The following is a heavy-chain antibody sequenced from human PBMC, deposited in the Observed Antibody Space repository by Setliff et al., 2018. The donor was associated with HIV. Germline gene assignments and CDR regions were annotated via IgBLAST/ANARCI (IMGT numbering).Heavy chain of an antibody. CDR2: IKEDGSDK. V-gene: IGHV3-7*03. CDR1: GFTFYNFW. CDR3: ARDDRSKETLSFVS. D-gene: IGHD3-16*01. Sequence: GGSLRLSCAASGFTFYNFWMNWVRQAQGEGLEWVASIKEDGSDKFYVDSVRGRFTISRDNAKNSLFLQMNTLGVEDTAIYFCARDDRSKETLSFVSWGLGTLVTVSS. J-gene: IGHJ4*02.